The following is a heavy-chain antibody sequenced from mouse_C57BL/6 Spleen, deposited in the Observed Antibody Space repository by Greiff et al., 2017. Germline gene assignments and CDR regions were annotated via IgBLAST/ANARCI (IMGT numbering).Heavy chain of an antibody. Sequence: EVQGVESGGGLVQPGGSMKLSCVASGFTFSNYWMNWVRQSPEKGLEWVAQIRLKSDNYATPYAESVKGRFTISRDDSKSSVYLQMNNLRAEDTGIYYCTEYYGSSYYWGQGTTLTVSS. CDR3: TEYYGSSYY. CDR2: IRLKSDNYAT. CDR1: GFTFSNYW. V-gene: IGHV6-3*01. D-gene: IGHD1-1*01. J-gene: IGHJ2*01.